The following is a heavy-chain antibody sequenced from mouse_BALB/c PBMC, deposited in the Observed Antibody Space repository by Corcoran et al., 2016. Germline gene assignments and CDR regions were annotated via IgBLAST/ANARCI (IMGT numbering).Heavy chain of an antibody. CDR1: GYTFTDYY. CDR3: ARFAY. J-gene: IGHJ3*01. V-gene: IGHV1-19*01. CDR2: VNPYNGGT. Sequence: EVQLQQSGPELVKPGASVKMSCKASGYTFTDYYMDWVKQSHGESFEWIGRVNPYNGGTSYNQKFKGKATLTVEKSSSTAYMELNSLTSEDSAVYYCARFAYWGQGTLVTVSA.